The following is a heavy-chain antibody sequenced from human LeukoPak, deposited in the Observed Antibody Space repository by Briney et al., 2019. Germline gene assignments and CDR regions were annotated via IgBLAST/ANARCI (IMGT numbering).Heavy chain of an antibody. Sequence: GGSLRLSCAASGFTFSSYAMSWVRQAPGKGLEWVSAISGSGGSTYYADSVKGRFTISRDNSKNTLYLQMNSLRAEDTAVYYCAKDTSVTTRVDGMDVWGQGTTVTVSS. V-gene: IGHV3-23*01. CDR1: GFTFSSYA. CDR2: ISGSGGST. CDR3: AKDTSVTTRVDGMDV. D-gene: IGHD4-17*01. J-gene: IGHJ6*02.